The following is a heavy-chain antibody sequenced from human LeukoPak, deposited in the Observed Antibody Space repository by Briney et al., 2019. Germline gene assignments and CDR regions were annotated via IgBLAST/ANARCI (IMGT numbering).Heavy chain of an antibody. J-gene: IGHJ4*02. V-gene: IGHV3-11*04. CDR3: ARERVAQGLDY. CDR2: ISSSGSTI. CDR1: GFTFSDYY. Sequence: GGSLRLSCAASGFTFSDYYMSWLRQAPGKGLEWVSYISSSGSTIYYADSVKGRFTISRDNAKNSLYLQMNSLRAADTAVYYCARERVAQGLDYWGQGTLVTVSS.